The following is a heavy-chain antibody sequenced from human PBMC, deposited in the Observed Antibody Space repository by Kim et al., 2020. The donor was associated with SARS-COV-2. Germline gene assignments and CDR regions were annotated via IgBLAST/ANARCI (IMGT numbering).Heavy chain of an antibody. Sequence: GGSLRLSCAASGFTFSSYAMSWVRQAPGKGLEWVSAISGSGGSTYYADSVKGRFTISRDNSKNTLYLQMNSLRAEDTAVYYCAKESTNYYGSGDSNRHFDYWGQGTLVTVSS. CDR3: AKESTNYYGSGDSNRHFDY. J-gene: IGHJ4*02. CDR2: ISGSGGST. V-gene: IGHV3-23*01. D-gene: IGHD3-10*01. CDR1: GFTFSSYA.